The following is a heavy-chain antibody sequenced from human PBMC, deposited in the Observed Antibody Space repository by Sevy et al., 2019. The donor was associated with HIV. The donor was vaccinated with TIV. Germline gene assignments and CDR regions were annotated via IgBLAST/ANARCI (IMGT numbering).Heavy chain of an antibody. Sequence: GGSLRLSCAASGFTFSSNGMHWVRQAPGKGLEWVAVIWYDGSNKYYADSVKGRFTISRDNSKNTLYLQMNSLGAEDTAVYYCARDFDLQYYYDSSGYAGGMDYWGQGTLVTVSS. CDR1: GFTFSSNG. V-gene: IGHV3-33*01. J-gene: IGHJ4*02. D-gene: IGHD3-22*01. CDR2: IWYDGSNK. CDR3: ARDFDLQYYYDSSGYAGGMDY.